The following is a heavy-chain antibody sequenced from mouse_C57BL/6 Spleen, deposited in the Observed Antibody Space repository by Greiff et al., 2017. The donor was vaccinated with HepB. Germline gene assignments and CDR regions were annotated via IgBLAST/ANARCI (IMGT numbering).Heavy chain of an antibody. CDR2: ISSGSSTI. Sequence: EVQGVESGGGLVKPGGSLKLSCAASGFTFSDYGMHWVRQAPEKGLEWVAYISSGSSTIYYADTVKGRFTISRDNAKNTLFLQMTSLRSEDTAMYYCARRGIYYGNYPNAMDYWGQGTSVTVSS. J-gene: IGHJ4*01. V-gene: IGHV5-17*01. CDR3: ARRGIYYGNYPNAMDY. CDR1: GFTFSDYG. D-gene: IGHD2-1*01.